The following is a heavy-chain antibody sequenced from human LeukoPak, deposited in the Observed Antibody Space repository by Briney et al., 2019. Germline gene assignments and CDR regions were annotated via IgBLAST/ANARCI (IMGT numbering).Heavy chain of an antibody. V-gene: IGHV4-38-2*01. CDR3: ARNGTSGYFDY. CDR2: IYHSGST. CDR1: GYSISSAYY. D-gene: IGHD2-2*01. J-gene: IGHJ4*02. Sequence: SETLSLACAVSGYSISSAYYWGWIRQPPEKGLEWIGSIYHSGSTHYNPSLKSRVTISVDTSKNQFSLKLSSVTAADTAVYYCARNGTSGYFDYWGQGTLVTVSS.